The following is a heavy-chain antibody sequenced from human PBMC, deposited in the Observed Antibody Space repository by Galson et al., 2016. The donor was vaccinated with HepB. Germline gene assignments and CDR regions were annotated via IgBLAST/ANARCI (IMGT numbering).Heavy chain of an antibody. D-gene: IGHD5-24*01. CDR1: GASITSDDW. Sequence: LSLTCTVSGASITSDDWWSRVRQPPGRGLEWIGQIFHSGRVNYTPALGSRVTISVDRSTNHFSLRLTSVPAADTALYYCARQRRGGPSDYWGQGMLVIVSS. CDR2: IFHSGRV. V-gene: IGHV4-4*02. CDR3: ARQRRGGPSDY. J-gene: IGHJ4*02.